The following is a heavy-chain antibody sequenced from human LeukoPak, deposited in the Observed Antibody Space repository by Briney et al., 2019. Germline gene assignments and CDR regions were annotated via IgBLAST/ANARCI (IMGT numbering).Heavy chain of an antibody. CDR3: ARRSSGSYSTYYYYYYMDV. D-gene: IGHD1-26*01. CDR2: VSTSGST. J-gene: IGHJ6*03. CDR1: GGSISSGRYY. Sequence: PSQTLSLTRTVSGGSISSGRYYWSWIRQTAGKGLEWIGRVSTSGSTNYNPSLKSRVTISLDTSKNQFSLKLTSVTAADTAVYYCARRSSGSYSTYYYYYYMDVWGKGTTVTISS. V-gene: IGHV4-61*02.